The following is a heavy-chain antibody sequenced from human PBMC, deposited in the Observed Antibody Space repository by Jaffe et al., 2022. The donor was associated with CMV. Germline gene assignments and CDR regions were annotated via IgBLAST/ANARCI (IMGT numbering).Heavy chain of an antibody. D-gene: IGHD5-18*01. Sequence: QLQLQESGPGLVKPSETLSLTCTVSGGSISSSSYYWGWIRQPPGKGLEWIGSIYYSGSTYYNPSLKSRVTISVDTSKNQFSLKLSSVTAADTAVYYCARRGMATAEDGWYYFDYWGQGTLVTVSS. V-gene: IGHV4-39*01. J-gene: IGHJ4*02. CDR2: IYYSGST. CDR1: GGSISSSSYY. CDR3: ARRGMATAEDGWYYFDY.